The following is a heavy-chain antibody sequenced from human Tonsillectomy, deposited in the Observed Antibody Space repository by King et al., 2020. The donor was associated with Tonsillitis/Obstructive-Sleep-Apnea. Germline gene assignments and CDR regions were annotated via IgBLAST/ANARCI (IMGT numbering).Heavy chain of an antibody. CDR2: INPSGGST. D-gene: IGHD3-22*01. Sequence: QLVQSGAEVKKPGASVKVSCKASGYTFTSYYMHWVRQAPGQGLEWMGIINPSGGSTSYAQKFQGRVTMTKDTSTSTVYMDLSSLKSEDTAVYYCARDLYYYDSSGYYYAPSFDIWGHGTMVTVSS. V-gene: IGHV1-46*01. CDR1: GYTFTSYY. J-gene: IGHJ3*02. CDR3: ARDLYYYDSSGYYYAPSFDI.